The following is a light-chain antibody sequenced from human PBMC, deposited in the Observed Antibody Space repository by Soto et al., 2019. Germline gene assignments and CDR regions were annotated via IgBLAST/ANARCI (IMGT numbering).Light chain of an antibody. Sequence: DIQMTQSPSTLSASVGDRVTITCRASQSISSWLAWYQQKPGKAPKLLIYKASSLESGVPSRFSGSGPGTELTLTISSLQPADFPTYYRQQNNSYWTFGQGT. J-gene: IGKJ1*01. CDR3: QQNNSYWT. CDR1: QSISSW. V-gene: IGKV1-5*03. CDR2: KAS.